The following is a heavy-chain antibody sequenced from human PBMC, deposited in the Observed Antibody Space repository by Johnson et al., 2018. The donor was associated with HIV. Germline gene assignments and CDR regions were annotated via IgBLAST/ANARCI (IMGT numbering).Heavy chain of an antibody. CDR3: ARGLAYCGGDCSPDAFDI. D-gene: IGHD2-21*02. CDR1: GFTFSNYA. CDR2: LGARGGRT. V-gene: IGHV3-23*04. J-gene: IGHJ3*02. Sequence: VQLVESGGGVVQPGRSLRLSCAASGFTFSNYAMSWVRQGPGKGLEWVSALGARGGRTFYADSVKGRFTISRDNSKNTLYLQMNSLRAGDTAVYYCARGLAYCGGDCSPDAFDIWGQGTMVTVSS.